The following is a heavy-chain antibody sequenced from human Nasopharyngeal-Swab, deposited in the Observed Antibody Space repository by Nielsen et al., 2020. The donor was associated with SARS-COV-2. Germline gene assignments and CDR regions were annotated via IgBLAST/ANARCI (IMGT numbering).Heavy chain of an antibody. CDR3: ASEGSGVFGVVIYAFDI. J-gene: IGHJ3*02. CDR2: VVPEDGEP. D-gene: IGHD3-3*01. Sequence: ASVKVSCKVSGYTLTVLPIHWVRQPPGKGLEWMGTVVPEDGEPIYAQNFQGRLTMTEDTSTYTAYLELSSLRSEDTAVYYCASEGSGVFGVVIYAFDIWGPGTRVTVSS. CDR1: GYTLTVLP. V-gene: IGHV1-24*01.